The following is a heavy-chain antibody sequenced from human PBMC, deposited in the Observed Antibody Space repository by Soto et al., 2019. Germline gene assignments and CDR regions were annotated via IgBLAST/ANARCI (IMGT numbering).Heavy chain of an antibody. V-gene: IGHV1-69*13. CDR2: IIPIFGTA. Sequence: SVKVSCKASGGTFSSYAISWVRQAPGQGLEWMGGIIPIFGTANYAQKFQGRVTITADESTSTAYMELSSLRSEDTAVYYCASLIVVVPAAPYYYGMDVWGQGTTVTVSS. D-gene: IGHD2-2*01. CDR3: ASLIVVVPAAPYYYGMDV. CDR1: GGTFSSYA. J-gene: IGHJ6*02.